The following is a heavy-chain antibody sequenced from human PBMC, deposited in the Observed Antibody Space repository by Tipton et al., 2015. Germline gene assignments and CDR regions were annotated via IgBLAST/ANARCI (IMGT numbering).Heavy chain of an antibody. CDR2: ISYDGSLK. CDR1: GFTFGSYG. D-gene: IGHD3-10*01. J-gene: IGHJ6*02. V-gene: IGHV3-30*03. Sequence: SLRLSCAASGFTFGSYGMHWVRQAPGKGLEWVAVISYDGSLKYYADSVEGRFTISRDNSKNTLYLQMNSLRAEDMAVYYCARVGVRGAIAGGMDVWGQGTTVTVSS. CDR3: ARVGVRGAIAGGMDV.